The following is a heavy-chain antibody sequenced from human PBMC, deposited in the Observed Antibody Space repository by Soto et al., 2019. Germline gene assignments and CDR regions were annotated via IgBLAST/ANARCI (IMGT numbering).Heavy chain of an antibody. J-gene: IGHJ5*02. V-gene: IGHV4-59*01. CDR1: GGSISSYY. D-gene: IGHD3-10*01. Sequence: SETLSLTCTVSGGSISSYYWSWIRQPPGKGLEWIGYIYYSGSTNYNPSLKSRVTISVDTSKNQFSLKLSSVTAADTAVYYCARTITMVQFDPWGQGTLVTVSS. CDR2: IYYSGST. CDR3: ARTITMVQFDP.